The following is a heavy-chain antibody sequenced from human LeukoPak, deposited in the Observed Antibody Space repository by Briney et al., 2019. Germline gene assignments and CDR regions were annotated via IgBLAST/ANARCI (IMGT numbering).Heavy chain of an antibody. CDR2: IRYDGTNK. Sequence: GGSLRLSCAASGFTFSSYAMHWVRQAPGKGLEWVAFIRYDGTNKYSADSVKGRFTVSRDNSKNTLYLQMNNVRAEDTAVYYCAKDGAWLRFDDWGQGTLVTVSS. CDR3: AKDGAWLRFDD. V-gene: IGHV3-30*02. D-gene: IGHD5-12*01. J-gene: IGHJ4*02. CDR1: GFTFSSYA.